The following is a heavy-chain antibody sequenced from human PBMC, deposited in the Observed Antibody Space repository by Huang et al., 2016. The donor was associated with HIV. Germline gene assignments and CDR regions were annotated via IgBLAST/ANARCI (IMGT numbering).Heavy chain of an antibody. V-gene: IGHV4-34*02. CDR1: GASFTTYF. CDR3: L. CDR2: IKPGGHS. J-gene: IGHJ6*03. D-gene: IGHD1-1*01. Sequence: QVRLEQWGEGVVKPSDTLSVTCAVYGASFTTYFWSWSRQSPVKGLQWIGEIKPGGHSNYNPVFQSRVIMSVDTLKNQCSLSLSPVEEDFFYFNMDLWGRGTPVIVSS.